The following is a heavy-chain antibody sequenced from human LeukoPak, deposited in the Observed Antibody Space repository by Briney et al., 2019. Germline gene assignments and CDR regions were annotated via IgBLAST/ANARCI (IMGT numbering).Heavy chain of an antibody. J-gene: IGHJ4*02. CDR1: GFSFSRYW. V-gene: IGHV3-7*01. CDR3: ASSSYYYDSSGYLPSDY. Sequence: GGSLRPSCAASGFSFSRYWMSWVRQAPGKGLEWVANIKQDGSEKNYVESVKGRFTISRDNAKNSLYLQMNSLRAEDTAVYYCASSSYYYDSSGYLPSDYWGQGTLVTVSS. CDR2: IKQDGSEK. D-gene: IGHD3-22*01.